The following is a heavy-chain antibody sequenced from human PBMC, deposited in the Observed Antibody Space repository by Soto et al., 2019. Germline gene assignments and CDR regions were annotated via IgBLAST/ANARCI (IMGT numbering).Heavy chain of an antibody. CDR1: GFTFSSYS. V-gene: IGHV3-48*02. Sequence: EVQLVESGGGLVQPGGSLRLSCAASGFTFSSYSMNWVRQAPGKGLEWVSYISSSSSTIYYADSVKGRFTISRDNAKNSLYLQMNSLRDEDTAVYYCARLLNEVGYYYYGMHVWGQGTTVTVSS. CDR3: ARLLNEVGYYYYGMHV. CDR2: ISSSSSTI. D-gene: IGHD1-1*01. J-gene: IGHJ6*02.